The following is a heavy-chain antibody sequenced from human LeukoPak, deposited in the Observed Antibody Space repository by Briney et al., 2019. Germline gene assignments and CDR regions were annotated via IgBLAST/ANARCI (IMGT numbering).Heavy chain of an antibody. V-gene: IGHV3-23*01. CDR3: AKNEWELLVDY. D-gene: IGHD1-26*01. J-gene: IGHJ4*02. Sequence: GGSLRLSCAASGFTFSSYGMHWARQAPGKGREWVSAISGSGGSTYYADSVKGRFTISRDNSKNTLYLQMNSLRAEDTAVYYCAKNEWELLVDYWGQGTLVTVSS. CDR1: GFTFSSYG. CDR2: ISGSGGST.